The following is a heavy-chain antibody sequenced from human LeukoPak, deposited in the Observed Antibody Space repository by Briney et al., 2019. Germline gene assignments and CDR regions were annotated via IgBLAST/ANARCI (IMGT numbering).Heavy chain of an antibody. V-gene: IGHV1-18*01. CDR2: ISSCNGNT. CDR1: GYTFTSYG. J-gene: IGHJ3*02. D-gene: IGHD3-9*01. CDR3: AREDDILTGPGAFDI. Sequence: ASVKVSCKASGYTFTSYGISWVRQAPGQGLEWMGWISSCNGNTNYAQKFQGRVTMTTDTSTSTAYMDLRSLRSDDTAVYYCAREDDILTGPGAFDIWGQGTMVTVSS.